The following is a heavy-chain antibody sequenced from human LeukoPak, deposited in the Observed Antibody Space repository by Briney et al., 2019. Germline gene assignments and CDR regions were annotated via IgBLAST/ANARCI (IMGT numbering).Heavy chain of an antibody. CDR1: GYTFTSYY. CDR3: ASSSVGHDAFDI. D-gene: IGHD3-10*01. Sequence: GSVKVSCKASGYTFTSYYMHWVRQAPGQGLEWMGIINPSGGSTSYAQKFQGRVTMTRDMSTSTVYMELSSLRSEDRAVYYCASSSVGHDAFDIWGQGTMVTVSS. CDR2: INPSGGST. V-gene: IGHV1-46*01. J-gene: IGHJ3*02.